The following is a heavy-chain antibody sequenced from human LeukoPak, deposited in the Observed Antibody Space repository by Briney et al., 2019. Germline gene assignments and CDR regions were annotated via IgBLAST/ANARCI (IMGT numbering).Heavy chain of an antibody. D-gene: IGHD3-16*01. CDR1: GYTFTSYG. CDR3: ARSEGGNWFDP. CDR2: ISAYNGNT. Sequence: VASVKVSCKASGYTFTSYGISWVRQAPGQGPEWMGWISAYNGNTNYAQKLQGRVTMTTDTSTSTAYMELRSLRSGDTAVYYCARSEGGNWFDPWGQGTLVTVSS. V-gene: IGHV1-18*01. J-gene: IGHJ5*02.